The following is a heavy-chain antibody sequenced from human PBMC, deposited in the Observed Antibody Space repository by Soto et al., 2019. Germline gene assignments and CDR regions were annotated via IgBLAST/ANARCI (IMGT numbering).Heavy chain of an antibody. D-gene: IGHD4-17*01. Sequence: QVQLVESGGGVVQPGRSLRLSCAASGFTFSSYAMHWVRQAPGKGLEWVAVISYDGSNKYYADSVKGRFTISRDNSKNTLYLQMNSLRAEDTAVYYCARAVRSRITTVTTFPELWDYWGQGTLVTVSS. J-gene: IGHJ4*02. CDR3: ARAVRSRITTVTTFPELWDY. CDR2: ISYDGSNK. V-gene: IGHV3-30-3*01. CDR1: GFTFSSYA.